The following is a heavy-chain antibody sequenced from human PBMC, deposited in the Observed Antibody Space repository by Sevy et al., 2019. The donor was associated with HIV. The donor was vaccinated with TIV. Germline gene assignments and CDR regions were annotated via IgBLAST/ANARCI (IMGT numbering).Heavy chain of an antibody. CDR3: AKHRDTLAAAAYLDH. J-gene: IGHJ4*02. D-gene: IGHD6-13*01. Sequence: EGSLRLSCAATGFTFSQYGMEWVRQAPGKGLEWVAFIRYDGSTKYYADSVKGRFTISGDNSKNMLYLQMNSLRPEDTALYSCAKHRDTLAAAAYLDHWGQGTLVTVSS. CDR2: IRYDGSTK. V-gene: IGHV3-30*02. CDR1: GFTFSQYG.